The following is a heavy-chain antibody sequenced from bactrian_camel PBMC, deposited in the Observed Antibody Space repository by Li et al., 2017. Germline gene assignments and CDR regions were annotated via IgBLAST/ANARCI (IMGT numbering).Heavy chain of an antibody. V-gene: IGHV3S9*01. CDR1: GFNYRQYC. CDR2: IDRDGSV. D-gene: IGHD6*01. Sequence: HVQLVESGGDSVPAGGSLKLSCALSGFNYRQYCLGWSRDGPNKGREGVASIDRDGSVAYADFVKGRFTISKENAKNTLYLQMNSLKLEDTAMYYCAAESSCDLLGTPLARNWGQGTQVTVS. J-gene: IGHJ4*01. CDR3: AAESSCDLLGTPLARN.